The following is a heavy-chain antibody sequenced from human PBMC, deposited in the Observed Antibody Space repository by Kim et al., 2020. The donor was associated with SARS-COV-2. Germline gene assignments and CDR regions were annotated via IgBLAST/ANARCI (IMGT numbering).Heavy chain of an antibody. Sequence: GGSLRLSCAASGFTFSSYEMNWVRQAPGKGLEWVSYISSRGITIYYADSVKGRFTISRDNAKNSLYLQMNSLRAEDTAIYYCARGYSSGWGVTYWGQGTLVTGSS. V-gene: IGHV3-48*03. J-gene: IGHJ4*02. CDR3: ARGYSSGWGVTY. CDR1: GFTFSSYE. CDR2: ISSRGITI. D-gene: IGHD6-19*01.